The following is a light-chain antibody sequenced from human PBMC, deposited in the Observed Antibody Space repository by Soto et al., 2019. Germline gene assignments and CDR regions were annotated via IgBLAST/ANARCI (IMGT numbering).Light chain of an antibody. Sequence: DIQMTQSPPSLSASVGDRVTITCRASQGSSNYLAWYQQKPGKVPKLLIYAASTLQSGVPSRFSGSGSGTEFTLTISSLQPEDVATYYCQKYNSAPLAFGGGTKVEIK. CDR1: QGSSNY. J-gene: IGKJ4*01. CDR2: AAS. CDR3: QKYNSAPLA. V-gene: IGKV1-27*01.